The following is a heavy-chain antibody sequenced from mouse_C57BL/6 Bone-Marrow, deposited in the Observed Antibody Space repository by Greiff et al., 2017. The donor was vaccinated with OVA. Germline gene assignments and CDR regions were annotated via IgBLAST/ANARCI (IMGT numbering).Heavy chain of an antibody. CDR1: GFTFTDYY. Sequence: KPEESGGGLVQPGGSLSLSRAASGFTFTDYYMSWVRQPPGKALEWLGFIRNEANGYTTEYSASVKGRFTISRDNSQSILYLQRNALRAEDSATYYCAGLEWLRGDFDDWGQGTTLTVSS. J-gene: IGHJ2*01. V-gene: IGHV7-3*01. D-gene: IGHD3-2*02. CDR3: AGLEWLRGDFDD. CDR2: IRNEANGYTT.